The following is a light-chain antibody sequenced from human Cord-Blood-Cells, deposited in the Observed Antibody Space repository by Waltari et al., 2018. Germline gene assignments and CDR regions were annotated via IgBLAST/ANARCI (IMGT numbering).Light chain of an antibody. V-gene: IGKV3-20*01. CDR1: QSVSSSY. Sequence: EIVLTQSPGTLALSPGERATISCRASQSVSSSYLAWYQQKPGQAPRLLIYGASSRATGIPDRFSGSGSGTDFTLTISRLEPEDFAVYYCQQYGSSPRVYTFGQGTKLEIK. CDR3: QQYGSSPRVYT. J-gene: IGKJ2*01. CDR2: GAS.